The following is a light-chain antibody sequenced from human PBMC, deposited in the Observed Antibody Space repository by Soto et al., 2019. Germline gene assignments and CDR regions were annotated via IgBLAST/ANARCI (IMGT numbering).Light chain of an antibody. V-gene: IGLV2-8*01. CDR1: SSDVGNYNY. CDR2: EVN. J-gene: IGLJ1*01. CDR3: SSYTSSRTLV. Sequence: QSALTQPPSASGSPGQSVTISCTGTSSDVGNYNYVSWYQQHPDKAPKLMIYEVNKRPSGVPDRFSGSKSGNTASLTISGLQAEDEADYYCSSYTSSRTLVFGTGTKVTVL.